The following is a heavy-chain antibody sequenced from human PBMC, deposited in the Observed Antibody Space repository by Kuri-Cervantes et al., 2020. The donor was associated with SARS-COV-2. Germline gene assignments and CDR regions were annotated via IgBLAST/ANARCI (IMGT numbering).Heavy chain of an antibody. Sequence: AETLSLTCTVSGYPISSGYYCGWIRQPPGKGLEWIGEINHSVSTNYNPSLKSRVTISVDTSKNQYSLKLSSVTAADTDVYYFARTYYYDSSGYPRYSYAFDIWGQGTMVTVSS. D-gene: IGHD3-22*01. CDR2: INHSVST. CDR1: GYPISSGYY. CDR3: ARTYYYDSSGYPRYSYAFDI. J-gene: IGHJ3*02. V-gene: IGHV4-38-2*02.